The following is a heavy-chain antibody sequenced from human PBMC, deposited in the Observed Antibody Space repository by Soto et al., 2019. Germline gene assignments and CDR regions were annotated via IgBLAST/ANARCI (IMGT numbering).Heavy chain of an antibody. CDR1: GFTFSDSA. CDR3: TARRDWTAVDPLEY. Sequence: PGGSLRLSCAASGFTFSDSAMHWVRQASGKGLEWVGRIRNKGNNYATAYTASVKGRFTISRDDSKNTVYLQMNSLKIDDTAVYYCTARRDWTAVDPLEYWGLGTLVTVSS. D-gene: IGHD5-18*01. CDR2: IRNKGNNYAT. J-gene: IGHJ4*02. V-gene: IGHV3-73*01.